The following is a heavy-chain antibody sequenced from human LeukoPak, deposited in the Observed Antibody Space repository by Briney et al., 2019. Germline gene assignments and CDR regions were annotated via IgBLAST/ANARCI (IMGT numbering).Heavy chain of an antibody. CDR2: MNPNSGNT. CDR3: ARGGTRYCSGGSCYPVWP. Sequence: GASVKVSCKASGYTFTSYDINWVRQATGQGLEWMGWMNPNSGNTGYAQKFQGRVTMTRNTSISTAYMELSSLRSEDTAVYYCARGGTRYCSGGSCYPVWPWGQGTLVTVSS. CDR1: GYTFTSYD. D-gene: IGHD2-15*01. J-gene: IGHJ5*02. V-gene: IGHV1-8*01.